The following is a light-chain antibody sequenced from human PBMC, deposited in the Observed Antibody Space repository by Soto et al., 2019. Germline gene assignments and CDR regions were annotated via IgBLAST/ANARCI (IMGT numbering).Light chain of an antibody. V-gene: IGKV3-20*01. CDR3: QQYGSSMYT. J-gene: IGKJ2*01. CDR1: QSVSSSY. Sequence: EIVLTQSPGTLSLSPGERATLSCRASQSVSSSYLAWYQQKPGQAPRLLIYGASSRPTGIPDRFSGSGSGTDFPLPISRLEPEDFAVYYCQQYGSSMYTFGQGTKLEIK. CDR2: GAS.